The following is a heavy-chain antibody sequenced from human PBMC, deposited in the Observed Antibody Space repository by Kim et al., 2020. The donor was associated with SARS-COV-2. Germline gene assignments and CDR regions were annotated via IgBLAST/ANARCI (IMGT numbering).Heavy chain of an antibody. J-gene: IGHJ4*02. CDR3: ARAARPGSTSCYGY. CDR1: GGTFSSYA. D-gene: IGHD2-2*01. Sequence: SVKVSCKASGGTFSSYAISWVRQAPGQGLEWMGGIIPIFGTANHAQKFQGRVTITADESTSTAYMELSSLRSEDTAVYYCARAARPGSTSCYGYWGQGTLVTVSS. V-gene: IGHV1-69*13. CDR2: IIPIFGTA.